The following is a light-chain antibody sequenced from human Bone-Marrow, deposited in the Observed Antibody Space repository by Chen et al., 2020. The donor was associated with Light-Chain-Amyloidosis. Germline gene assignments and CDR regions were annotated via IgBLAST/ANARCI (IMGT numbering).Light chain of an antibody. Sequence: SYVVTQPSSVSVAPGKTATIACGGNNIGSTSVHWYQQTPGQAPLLVVYDDSDRPSGIPERLSGSNSGNTATLTISRVEAGDEADYYCQVWDRSSDRPVFGGGTKLTVL. V-gene: IGLV3-21*03. CDR3: QVWDRSSDRPV. CDR1: NIGSTS. CDR2: DDS. J-gene: IGLJ3*02.